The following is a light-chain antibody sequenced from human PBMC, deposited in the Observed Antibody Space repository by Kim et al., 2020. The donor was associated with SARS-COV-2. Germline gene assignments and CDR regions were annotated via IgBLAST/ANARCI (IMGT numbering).Light chain of an antibody. CDR3: QHYGRPPT. Sequence: APRLLIYGASNRATGIPDRFSGSGSGTDFTLTISRLKAEDFAVYYCQHYGRPPTFGQGTKVDIK. V-gene: IGKV3-20*01. CDR2: GAS. J-gene: IGKJ1*01.